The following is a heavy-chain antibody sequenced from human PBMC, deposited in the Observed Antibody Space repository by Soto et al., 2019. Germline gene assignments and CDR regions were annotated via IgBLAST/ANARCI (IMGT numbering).Heavy chain of an antibody. CDR2: INPDGSDK. Sequence: EVQLVESGGGLVQPGGSLRLSCAASGFTFSTYWMTWVRQAPGKGLEWVANINPDGSDKNYVDSVKGRFTISRDNVKNSLYLQVNSLRAEDTALYYCVRARIDLWGRGTLVTVSP. V-gene: IGHV3-7*01. CDR1: GFTFSTYW. CDR3: VRARIDL. J-gene: IGHJ2*01.